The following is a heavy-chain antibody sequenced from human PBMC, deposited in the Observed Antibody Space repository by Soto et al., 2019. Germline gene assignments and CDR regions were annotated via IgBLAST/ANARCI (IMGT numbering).Heavy chain of an antibody. V-gene: IGHV1-69*06. CDR3: AREGSGAIQLWLHDYYYYYGMDV. CDR2: IIPIFGTA. CDR1: GGTFSSYA. J-gene: IGHJ6*02. Sequence: SVKVSCKASGGTFSSYAISWVRQAPGQGLEWMGGIIPIFGTANYAQKFQGRVTITADKSTSTAYMELSSLRSEDTAVYYCAREGSGAIQLWLHDYYYYYGMDVWGQGTTVTVSS. D-gene: IGHD5-18*01.